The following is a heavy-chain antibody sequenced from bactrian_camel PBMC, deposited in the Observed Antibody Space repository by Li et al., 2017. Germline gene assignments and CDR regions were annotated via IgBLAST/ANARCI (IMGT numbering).Heavy chain of an antibody. CDR2: IYGIREGT. CDR1: GVTYNGYC. J-gene: IGHJ4*01. CDR3: AAGRWVENRCIGFTF. Sequence: HVQLVESGGGSVQAGGSLRLSCAVSGVTYNGYCMGWFRQAPGKERGPVAAIYGIREGTYYRDSVKGRFTISHDTDKNTAYLQMNSQKPTDTGMYYCAAGRWVENRCIGFTFWAQGTQVTVS. D-gene: IGHD1*01. V-gene: IGHV3-3*01.